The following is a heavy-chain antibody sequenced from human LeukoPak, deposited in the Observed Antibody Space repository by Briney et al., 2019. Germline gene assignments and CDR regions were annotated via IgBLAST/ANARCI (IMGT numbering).Heavy chain of an antibody. D-gene: IGHD3-3*01. CDR1: GFTFSDYY. J-gene: IGHJ4*02. Sequence: GGSLRLSCAASGFTFSDYYMSWIRQAPGKGLEWVSYISSSGSTIYYADSVKGRFTISRDNAKNSLYLQMNSLRAEDTAVYYCARAVDYDFWSGYIGPFDYWGRGTLVTVSS. V-gene: IGHV3-11*01. CDR3: ARAVDYDFWSGYIGPFDY. CDR2: ISSSGSTI.